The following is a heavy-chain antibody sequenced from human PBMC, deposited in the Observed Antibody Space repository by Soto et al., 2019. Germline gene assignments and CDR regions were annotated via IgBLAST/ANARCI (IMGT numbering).Heavy chain of an antibody. CDR3: ARVSSSSSYYNWFDT. J-gene: IGHJ5*02. CDR1: GYSISSASY. V-gene: IGHV4-38-2*01. CDR2: VHHSGST. Sequence: ETLSLTCGVSGYSISSASYWGWIRQSPGKGLEWIGSVHHSGSTYYNPSLKSRVTISVDTSKNQFSLKVNSVSAADTAVYHCARVSSSSSYYNWFDTWGQGTLVTVSS. D-gene: IGHD3-22*01.